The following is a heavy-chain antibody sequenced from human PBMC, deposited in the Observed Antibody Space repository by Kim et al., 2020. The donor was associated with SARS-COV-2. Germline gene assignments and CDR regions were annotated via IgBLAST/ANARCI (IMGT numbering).Heavy chain of an antibody. V-gene: IGHV3-21*06. J-gene: IGHJ6*01. Sequence: GGSLRLSCAASGFALYSYNMSWVRQAPGKGLEWVSFISPGSDLVYYAESMKGRFSISRDNANNVIYLQMNSLSAADTAVYYCARDFDGYAGHFYGLDVWGLGSTVSVSS. CDR3: ARDFDGYAGHFYGLDV. CDR2: ISPGSDLV. CDR1: GFALYSYN. D-gene: IGHD5-12*01.